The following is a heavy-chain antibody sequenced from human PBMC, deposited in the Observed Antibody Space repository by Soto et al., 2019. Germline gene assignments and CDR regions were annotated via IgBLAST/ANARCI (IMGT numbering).Heavy chain of an antibody. J-gene: IGHJ5*02. CDR2: ISGSGVIK. V-gene: IGHV3-23*01. CDR1: GFTFSKYA. D-gene: IGHD3-10*01. Sequence: EVQLLQSGGGWVQPGGSLRLSCAASGFTFSKYAMAWVRQAPGKGLEWVSSISGSGVIKYYADSVQGRFTISRDNSNNTLSVQMISLRVEDTAIYYCAKDLTSMVRVVLPSPWGQGILVTVSS. CDR3: AKDLTSMVRVVLPSP.